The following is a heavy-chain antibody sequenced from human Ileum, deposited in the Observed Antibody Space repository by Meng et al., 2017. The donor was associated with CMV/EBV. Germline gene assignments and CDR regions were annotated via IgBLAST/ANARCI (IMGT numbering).Heavy chain of an antibody. CDR3: GRLGYCISPSCQKSYFYGLDV. J-gene: IGHJ6*02. D-gene: IGHD2-2*01. Sequence: GESLKISCEASGFTFSSYTMNWVRQAPEKGLEWVLFISSDSKYVYYSDLVQGRFTISRDNSKKSLFLQMNSVRAEDTAIYYCGRLGYCISPSCQKSYFYGLDVWGPGTTVTVSS. CDR1: GFTFSSYT. V-gene: IGHV3-21*01. CDR2: ISSDSKYV.